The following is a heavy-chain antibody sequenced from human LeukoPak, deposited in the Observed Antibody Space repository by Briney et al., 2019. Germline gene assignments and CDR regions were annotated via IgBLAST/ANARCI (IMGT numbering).Heavy chain of an antibody. CDR3: ARYRVVVITNKNYYFDY. CDR2: ISGSGGST. V-gene: IGHV3-23*01. Sequence: GGSLRLSCAASGFTFSSYAMSWVRQAPGKGLEWVSAISGSGGSTYYADSVKGRFTISRDNSKNTVYLQMNSLRAEDTAVYYCARYRVVVITNKNYYFDYWGQGTLVTVSS. CDR1: GFTFSSYA. D-gene: IGHD3-22*01. J-gene: IGHJ4*02.